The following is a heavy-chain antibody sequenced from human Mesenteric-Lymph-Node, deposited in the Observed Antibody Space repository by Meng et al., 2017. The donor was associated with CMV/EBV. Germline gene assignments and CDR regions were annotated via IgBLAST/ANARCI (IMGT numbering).Heavy chain of an antibody. CDR1: GYSISSGYY. CDR3: VRDGDPI. V-gene: IGHV4-38-2*02. Sequence: SETLSLTCTVSGYSISSGYYWGWIRQPPGKGLEWIGSIYHRGSTYYDPSLKSRVTISVDTSKNQFSLKLSSVTAADTAVYYCVRDGDPIWGQGTLVTVSS. J-gene: IGHJ4*02. D-gene: IGHD7-27*01. CDR2: IYHRGST.